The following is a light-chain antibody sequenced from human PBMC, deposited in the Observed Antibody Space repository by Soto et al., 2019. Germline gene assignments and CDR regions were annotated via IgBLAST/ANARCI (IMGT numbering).Light chain of an antibody. V-gene: IGKV3-15*01. CDR2: AAS. Sequence: VMTQSPATLSVSPGDKVSLSCRATQTISNTLAWYQQKPCQAPRLLIYAASTRATGVSARFSGSGSGTEFTLIISSLQSEDFTIYYCQYYNNWLATFGGGTKVDIK. J-gene: IGKJ4*01. CDR3: QYYNNWLAT. CDR1: QTISNT.